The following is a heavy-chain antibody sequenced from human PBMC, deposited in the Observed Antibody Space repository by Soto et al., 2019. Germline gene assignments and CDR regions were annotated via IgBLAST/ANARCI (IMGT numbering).Heavy chain of an antibody. CDR2: IYTSGST. J-gene: IGHJ5*02. CDR3: ARDLVGVVVPAAIGWFDP. Sequence: SETLSLTCTVSGGSISSYYWSWIRQPAGKGLEWIGRIYTSGSTNYNPSLKSRVTMSVDTSKNQFSLKLSSVTAADTAVYYCARDLVGVVVPAAIGWFDPWGQGTLVTVSS. CDR1: GGSISSYY. D-gene: IGHD2-2*02. V-gene: IGHV4-4*07.